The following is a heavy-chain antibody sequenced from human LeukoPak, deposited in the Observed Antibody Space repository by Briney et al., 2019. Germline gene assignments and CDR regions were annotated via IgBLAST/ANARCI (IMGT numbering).Heavy chain of an antibody. J-gene: IGHJ4*02. CDR3: ARHDDYARRPFGY. Sequence: SETLSLTCTVSGGSISSYYWSWIRQPPGKGLEWIGYIYYSGSTNYNPSLKSRVTISVDTSKNQFSLKLSSVTAADMAVYYCARHDDYARRPFGYWGQGTLVTVPS. D-gene: IGHD4-17*01. V-gene: IGHV4-59*08. CDR2: IYYSGST. CDR1: GGSISSYY.